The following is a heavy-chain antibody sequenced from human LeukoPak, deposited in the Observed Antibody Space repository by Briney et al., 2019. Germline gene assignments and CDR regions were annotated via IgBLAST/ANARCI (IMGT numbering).Heavy chain of an antibody. Sequence: VKPSETLSLTCTVSGGSISSYYWSWIRQPPGKGLEWIGYIYYSGSTNYNPSLKSRVTISVDTSKNQFSLKLSSVTAVDTAVYYCARRRYYYDSSGYSHDAFDIWGQGTMVTVSS. V-gene: IGHV4-59*08. J-gene: IGHJ3*02. CDR2: IYYSGST. CDR1: GGSISSYY. CDR3: ARRRYYYDSSGYSHDAFDI. D-gene: IGHD3-22*01.